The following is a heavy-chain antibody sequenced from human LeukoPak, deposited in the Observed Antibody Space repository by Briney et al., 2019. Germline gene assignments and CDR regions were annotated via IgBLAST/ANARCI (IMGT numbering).Heavy chain of an antibody. D-gene: IGHD2-2*01. CDR2: INHSGIT. CDR1: SGSFSGYY. CDR3: ARVVVVPAAEGMDV. V-gene: IGHV4-34*01. Sequence: SETLSLTCAVYSGSFSGYYWSWIRQPPGKGLEWIGEINHSGITNYNPSLKSRVTISVDTSKNQFSLKLSSVTAADTAVYYCARVVVVPAAEGMDVWGQGTTVTVSS. J-gene: IGHJ6*02.